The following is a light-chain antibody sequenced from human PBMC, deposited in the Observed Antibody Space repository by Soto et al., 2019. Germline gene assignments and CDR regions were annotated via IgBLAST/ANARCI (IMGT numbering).Light chain of an antibody. CDR2: SAY. CDR3: QQYNAWPRT. J-gene: IGKJ1*01. CDR1: QSVSSN. Sequence: IVRTQSPATLAVSPGGRATISCRARQSVSSNLAWYQQKPGQAPRLLIYSAYTRATGIPARFSGSGSGTEFTLTISSLQSEDFADYYCQQYNAWPRTFGQGTKVEIK. V-gene: IGKV3-15*01.